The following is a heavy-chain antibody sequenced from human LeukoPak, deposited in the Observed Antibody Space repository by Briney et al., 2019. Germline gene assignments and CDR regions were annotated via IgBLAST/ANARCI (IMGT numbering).Heavy chain of an antibody. J-gene: IGHJ4*02. D-gene: IGHD5-18*01. V-gene: IGHV4-59*12. Sequence: SETLSLTCTVSGGSISSYYWSWIRQPPGKGLEWVGSFFYSVNTYYNASLKSRGIISVDTSNNHLSLKLSSVTAADTAVYFCARGRDWIHLSHFDYWGQGTLVAVSS. CDR2: FFYSVNT. CDR3: ARGRDWIHLSHFDY. CDR1: GGSISSYY.